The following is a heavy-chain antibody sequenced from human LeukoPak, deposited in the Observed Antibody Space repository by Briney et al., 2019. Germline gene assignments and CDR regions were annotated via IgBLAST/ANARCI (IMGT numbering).Heavy chain of an antibody. CDR1: GGSISSYY. CDR2: IYFRGTT. D-gene: IGHD7-27*01. Sequence: SETLSLTCTASGGSISSYYWSWIRQPPGKGLEWIGYIYFRGTTNYHPSIKSRVTISVDTSKNQFSLKLTSVTTADTAVYYCSRSPGAPFDYWGQGSLVTVSS. CDR3: SRSPGAPFDY. V-gene: IGHV4-59*01. J-gene: IGHJ4*02.